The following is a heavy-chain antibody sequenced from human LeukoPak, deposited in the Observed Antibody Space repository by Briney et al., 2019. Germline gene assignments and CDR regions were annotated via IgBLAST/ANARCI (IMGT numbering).Heavy chain of an antibody. Sequence: ASVKVSCKASGYTFTNYDINWVRQATGQGLEWMGWMNPNSGDTGYAAKFQGRVTVTRDTSTNTAYMELTSLTSDDTAIFYCARTGMGGNVWIDSWGQGTLVTVSS. V-gene: IGHV1-8*01. CDR2: MNPNSGDT. D-gene: IGHD1-26*01. CDR1: GYTFTNYD. CDR3: ARTGMGGNVWIDS. J-gene: IGHJ5*01.